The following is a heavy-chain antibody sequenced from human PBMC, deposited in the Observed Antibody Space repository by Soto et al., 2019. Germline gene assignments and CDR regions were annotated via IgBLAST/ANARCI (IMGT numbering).Heavy chain of an antibody. D-gene: IGHD3-10*01. J-gene: IGHJ6*02. CDR3: ARSFFDSGEDALDV. Sequence: PSETLSLTCSVAGGSLSRSNYFWGWVRQPPGRGLEWIGSISYSGSTYYNPSLKSRVTISVGTSKNQFSLKLSSVTAADTAVYYCARSFFDSGEDALDVWGQGTTVTVSS. CDR2: ISYSGST. CDR1: GGSLSRSNYF. V-gene: IGHV4-39*01.